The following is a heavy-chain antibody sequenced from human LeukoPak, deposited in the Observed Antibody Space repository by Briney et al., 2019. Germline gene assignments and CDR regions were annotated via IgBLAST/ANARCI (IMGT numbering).Heavy chain of an antibody. D-gene: IGHD3-22*01. V-gene: IGHV1-2*02. CDR3: ARDPYDSSGYYYAPSDAFDI. J-gene: IGHJ3*02. CDR1: GYTFTGYY. CDR2: INPNSGGT. Sequence: ASVKVSCKASGYTFTGYYMHWVRQAPGQGLEWMGWINPNSGGTNYAQKFQGRVTMTRDTSISTAYMELSRLGSDDTAVYYCARDPYDSSGYYYAPSDAFDIWGQGTMVTVSS.